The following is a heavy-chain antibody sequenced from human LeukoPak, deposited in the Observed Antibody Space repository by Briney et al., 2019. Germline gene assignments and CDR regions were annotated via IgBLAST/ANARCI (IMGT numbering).Heavy chain of an antibody. CDR3: AKDQGKNYDFWSGYYKSWFDP. J-gene: IGHJ5*02. V-gene: IGHV3-23*01. CDR2: ISGSGGST. Sequence: PGGSLRLSXAASGFTFSSYAMSWVRQAPGKGLEWVSAISGSGGSTYYADSVKGRFTISRDNSKNTLYLQMNSLRAEDTAVYYCAKDQGKNYDFWSGYYKSWFDPWGQGTLVTVSS. D-gene: IGHD3-3*01. CDR1: GFTFSSYA.